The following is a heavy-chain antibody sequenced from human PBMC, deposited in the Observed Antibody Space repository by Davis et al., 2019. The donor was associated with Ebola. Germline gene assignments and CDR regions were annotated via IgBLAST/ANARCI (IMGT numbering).Heavy chain of an antibody. V-gene: IGHV1-69*06. CDR3: AREVVSLEYNGMDV. J-gene: IGHJ6*02. D-gene: IGHD1-1*01. CDR1: GGTFSSHA. Sequence: AASVKVSCKASGGTFSSHAISWVRRAPGQGLEWMGGITPFFGTTNLAQKFQGRVTITADKSTSTAYMEVSSLRSEDTAIYYCAREVVSLEYNGMDVWGQGTTVTVSS. CDR2: ITPFFGTT.